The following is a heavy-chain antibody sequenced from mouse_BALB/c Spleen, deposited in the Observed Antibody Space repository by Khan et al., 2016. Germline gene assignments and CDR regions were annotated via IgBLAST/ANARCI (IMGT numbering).Heavy chain of an antibody. V-gene: IGHV2-6-4*01. CDR2: IWGGGST. CDR1: GFSLSRYS. D-gene: IGHD2-3*01. J-gene: IGHJ4*01. CDR3: TRNYGYYGAMDY. Sequence: VQLQESGPGLVAPSQSLSITCTVSGFSLSRYSVHWVRQPPGKGLEWLGMIWGGGSTDYNSALKSRMSISKDNAKSQVFVKVNSLQTDGTALYYCTRNYGYYGAMDYWGHGTSVTVSS.